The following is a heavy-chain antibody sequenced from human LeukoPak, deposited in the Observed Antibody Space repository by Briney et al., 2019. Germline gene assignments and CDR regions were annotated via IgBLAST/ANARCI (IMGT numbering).Heavy chain of an antibody. J-gene: IGHJ4*02. Sequence: SVKVSCKASGGTFSSYAISWVRQAPGQGLEWMGRIIPILGIANYAQKFQGRVTMTEDTSTDTAYMELSSLRSEDTAVYYCATGVRAMITMIVVLDYWGQGTLVTVSS. CDR2: IIPILGIA. CDR3: ATGVRAMITMIVVLDY. D-gene: IGHD3-22*01. V-gene: IGHV1-69*04. CDR1: GGTFSSYA.